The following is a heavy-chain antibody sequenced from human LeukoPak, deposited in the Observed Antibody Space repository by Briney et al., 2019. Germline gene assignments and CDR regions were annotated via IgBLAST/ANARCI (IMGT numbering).Heavy chain of an antibody. V-gene: IGHV3-74*01. CDR1: GFTFSSNW. Sequence: GGSLRLSCAASGFTFSSNWMHWVRQAPGKGLVWVSRIKGDGSSTSYADSVKGRFTISRDNSKNTLYLQMNSLRAEDTAMYYCASLTGYSSSWYEFDYWGQGTLVTVSS. D-gene: IGHD6-13*01. J-gene: IGHJ4*02. CDR3: ASLTGYSSSWYEFDY. CDR2: IKGDGSST.